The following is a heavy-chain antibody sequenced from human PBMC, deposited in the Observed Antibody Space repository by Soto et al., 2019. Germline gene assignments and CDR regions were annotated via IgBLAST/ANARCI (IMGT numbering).Heavy chain of an antibody. CDR2: IYTDGST. Sequence: PGGSLRLSCAASGFTVSSNYMSWVRQAPGKGLEWVSIIYTDGSTYYADSVKGRFTLSRDDSKNTLYLQINSLRVEDTAVYYCASRINYYGAYDFWGQGNXVTVS. CDR1: GFTVSSNY. V-gene: IGHV3-66*01. D-gene: IGHD3-3*01. J-gene: IGHJ4*02. CDR3: ASRINYYGAYDF.